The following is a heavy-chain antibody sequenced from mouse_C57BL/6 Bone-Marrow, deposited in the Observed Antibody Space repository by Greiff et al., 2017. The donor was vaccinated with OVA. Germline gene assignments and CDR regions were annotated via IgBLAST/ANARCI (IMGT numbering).Heavy chain of an antibody. CDR3: ARQDWDVDY. Sequence: QVQLKESGAELARPGASVKLSCKASGYTFTSYDISWVKQRTGQGLEWIGEIYPRSGNTYYNEKFKGKATLTADKSSSTAYMELRSLTSEDSAVYFCARQDWDVDYWGQGTTLTVSS. CDR1: GYTFTSYD. V-gene: IGHV1-81*01. D-gene: IGHD4-1*01. CDR2: IYPRSGNT. J-gene: IGHJ2*01.